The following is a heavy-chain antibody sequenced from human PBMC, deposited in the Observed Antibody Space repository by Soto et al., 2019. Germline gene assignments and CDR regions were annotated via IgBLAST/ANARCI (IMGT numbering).Heavy chain of an antibody. CDR2: IIPIFGTA. Sequence: QVQLVQSGAEVKKPGSSVKVSCKASGGTFSSYAISWVRQAPGQGLEWMGGIIPIFGTANYAQKFQGRDTITADESTSTAYMELSSLRSEDTAVYYCARVPLRLDCSGGSCYSPPYYYYYGMDVWGQGTTVTVSS. J-gene: IGHJ6*02. D-gene: IGHD2-15*01. CDR3: ARVPLRLDCSGGSCYSPPYYYYYGMDV. V-gene: IGHV1-69*01. CDR1: GGTFSSYA.